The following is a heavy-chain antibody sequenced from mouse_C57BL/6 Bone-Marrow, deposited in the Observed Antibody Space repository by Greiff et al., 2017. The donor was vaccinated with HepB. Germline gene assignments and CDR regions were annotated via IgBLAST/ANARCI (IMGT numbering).Heavy chain of an antibody. J-gene: IGHJ1*03. Sequence: DVKLVESGGGLVQPGGSMKLSCVASGFTFSNYWMNWVRQSPEKGLEWVAQIRLKSDNYATHYAESVKGGFTISRDDSKSSVYLQMNNLRAEDTGIYYCTVVLDPDGYDGYFDVWGTGTTVTVSS. CDR3: TVVLDPDGYDGYFDV. CDR2: IRLKSDNYAT. V-gene: IGHV6-3*01. CDR1: GFTFSNYW. D-gene: IGHD2-2*01.